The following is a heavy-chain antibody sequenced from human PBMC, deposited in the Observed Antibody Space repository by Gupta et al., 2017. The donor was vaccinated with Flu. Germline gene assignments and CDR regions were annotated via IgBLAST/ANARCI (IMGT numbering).Heavy chain of an antibody. Sequence: WVRQARGTGLQWVSSIDSDGTTYYTDSVKGRFTISRDNSKNMLYLQMDSLAAEDTALYYCVKGGPLARIPDCWGQGALVTASS. D-gene: IGHD2-21*01. CDR2: IDSDGTT. V-gene: IGHV3-23*01. CDR3: VKGGPLARIPDC. J-gene: IGHJ4*02.